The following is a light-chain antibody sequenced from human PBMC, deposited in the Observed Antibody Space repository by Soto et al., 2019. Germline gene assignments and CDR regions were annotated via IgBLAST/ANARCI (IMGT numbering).Light chain of an antibody. CDR3: QQYGSSPLFT. J-gene: IGKJ3*01. CDR2: GAS. Sequence: EIVLTQSPGTLSLSPGERATLSCRASQSVSSSYLAWYQQKPGQAPRLLIYGASSRATGIPDRFSGSVSGRDFTLTISTLEAEDFAGYYCQQYGSSPLFTFGPGTKVDMK. CDR1: QSVSSSY. V-gene: IGKV3-20*01.